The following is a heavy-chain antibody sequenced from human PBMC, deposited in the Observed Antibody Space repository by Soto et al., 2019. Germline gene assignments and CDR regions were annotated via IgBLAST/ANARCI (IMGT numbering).Heavy chain of an antibody. CDR1: GYNISSYD. J-gene: IGHJ4*02. D-gene: IGHD3-22*01. Sequence: WASVKVSCKASGYNISSYDIIWVRQAAGQGLEWMGWVDPNRGHSDSVQNFRGRVTMTTNISASTAYLELRGLRSDDTAVYYCARAITMMFLAPAYWGQGTLVTV. CDR2: VDPNRGHS. CDR3: ARAITMMFLAPAY. V-gene: IGHV1-8*01.